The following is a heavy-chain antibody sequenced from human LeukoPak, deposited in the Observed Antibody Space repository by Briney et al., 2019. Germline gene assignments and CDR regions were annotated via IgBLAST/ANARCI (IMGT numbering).Heavy chain of an antibody. CDR2: TYYSGRT. CDR3: ARYSGYDGVDY. CDR1: GGSISSGGYY. D-gene: IGHD5-12*01. V-gene: IGHV4-31*03. Sequence: SETLFLTCTVSGGSISSGGYYWSWIRQHPGKGLEWIGYTYYSGRTNYNPSLKSRVAISVDTSKNQFSLKLGSVTAADTAVYYCARYSGYDGVDYWGQGTLVTVSS. J-gene: IGHJ4*02.